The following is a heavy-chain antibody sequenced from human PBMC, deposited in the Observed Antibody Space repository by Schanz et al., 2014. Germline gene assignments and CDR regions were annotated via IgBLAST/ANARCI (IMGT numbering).Heavy chain of an antibody. Sequence: QVQLQESGPGLVKPSQTLSLTCSVSGGSISSGSYYWNWIRQPAGKGLEWIGRIYSRGSSTYNPPLKRRGPIPIDTSNTQLPRKLNAVTAADTAVYYCARGGSVATIAPYTWFDAWGQGTLVTVSS. CDR3: ARGGSVATIAPYTWFDA. J-gene: IGHJ5*02. D-gene: IGHD5-12*01. CDR2: IYSRGSS. V-gene: IGHV4-61*02. CDR1: GGSISSGSYY.